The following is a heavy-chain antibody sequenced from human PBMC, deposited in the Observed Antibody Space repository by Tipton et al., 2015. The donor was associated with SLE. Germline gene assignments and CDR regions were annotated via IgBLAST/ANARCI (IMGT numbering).Heavy chain of an antibody. J-gene: IGHJ4*02. CDR3: ALDGGTGSAFDY. CDR2: ISYSGTT. CDR1: GGSISSSHY. Sequence: TLSLTCAVSGGSISSSHYWGWIRQPPGKGLEWIGSISYSGTTFYNPSLKSRVTISADTSKNQFSLKLRSVTAADTAVYYCALDGGTGSAFDYWGQGTLVTVSS. V-gene: IGHV4-39*07. D-gene: IGHD1-1*01.